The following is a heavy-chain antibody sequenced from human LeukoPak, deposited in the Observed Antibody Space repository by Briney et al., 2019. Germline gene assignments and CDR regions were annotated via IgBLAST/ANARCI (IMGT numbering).Heavy chain of an antibody. V-gene: IGHV3-66*01. Sequence: GGSLRPSCAASGFTVSSNYMSWVRQAPVKGLEWVSVIYSGGSTYYADSVKGRFTISRDNSKNTLYLQMNSLRADDTAVYYCARTIVGDSTDAFDIWGQGTTVTVSS. J-gene: IGHJ3*02. CDR2: IYSGGST. CDR1: GFTVSSNY. D-gene: IGHD1-26*01. CDR3: ARTIVGDSTDAFDI.